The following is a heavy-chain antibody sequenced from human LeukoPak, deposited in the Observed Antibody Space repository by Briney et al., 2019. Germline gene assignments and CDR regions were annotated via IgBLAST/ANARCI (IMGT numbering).Heavy chain of an antibody. CDR2: ISAYNGNT. V-gene: IGHV1-18*01. CDR1: GYTFTSYG. Sequence: ASVKVSCKASGYTFTSYGISWVRQAPGQGLEWMGWISAYNGNTNYAQKLQGRVTMTTDTSTSTAYMELRSLRSEDTAVYYCARDQGYDFWSGYRWFDPWGQGTLVTVSS. CDR3: ARDQGYDFWSGYRWFDP. D-gene: IGHD3-3*01. J-gene: IGHJ5*02.